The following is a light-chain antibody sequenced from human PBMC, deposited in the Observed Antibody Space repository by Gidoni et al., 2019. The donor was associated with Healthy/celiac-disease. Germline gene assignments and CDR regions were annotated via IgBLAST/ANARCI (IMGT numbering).Light chain of an antibody. CDR1: RLRSYY. Sequence: SSELTQDPAVSVALGQTVRITCQGDRLRSYYASWYQQKPGQAPVLVIYGKNNRPAGIPDRFSGSSSGNTASLTITGAQAEEEADYYCNSRDSSGNHLVVFGGGTKLTVL. CDR2: GKN. CDR3: NSRDSSGNHLVV. J-gene: IGLJ2*01. V-gene: IGLV3-19*01.